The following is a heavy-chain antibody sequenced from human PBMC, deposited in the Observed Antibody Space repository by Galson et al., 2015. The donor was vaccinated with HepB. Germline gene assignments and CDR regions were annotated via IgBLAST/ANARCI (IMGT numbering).Heavy chain of an antibody. D-gene: IGHD2-8*01. J-gene: IGHJ6*02. CDR3: AKDQNCTKSVCYTYFYNGMDV. CDR2: ISGSGIST. Sequence: SLRLSCAASKFSFSDYAVSWVRQAPGKGLEWLSFISGSGISTYYASSVKGRFTISRDNSNNMLYLQMNSLRAEDTAVYYCAKDQNCTKSVCYTYFYNGMDVWGQGTTVTVSS. CDR1: KFSFSDYA. V-gene: IGHV3-23*01.